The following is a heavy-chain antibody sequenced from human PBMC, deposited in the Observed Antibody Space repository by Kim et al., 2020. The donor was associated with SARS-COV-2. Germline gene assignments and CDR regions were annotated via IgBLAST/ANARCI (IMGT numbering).Heavy chain of an antibody. CDR3: ARVYSSGWPIDY. J-gene: IGHJ4*02. Sequence: YYADSVKGRFTISRDNAKNSLYLQMNSLRAEDTAVYYCARVYSSGWPIDYWGQGTLVTVSS. V-gene: IGHV3-21*01. D-gene: IGHD6-19*01.